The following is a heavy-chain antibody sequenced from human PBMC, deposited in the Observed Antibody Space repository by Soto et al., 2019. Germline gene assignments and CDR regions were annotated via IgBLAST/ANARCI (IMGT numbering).Heavy chain of an antibody. V-gene: IGHV4-59*01. CDR3: ARNIAAAGDYYFDY. D-gene: IGHD6-13*01. CDR2: IYYSGST. Sequence: SETLSLTCTVSGGSISSYYWSWIRQPPGKGLERIGYIYYSGSTNYNPSLKSRVTISVDTSKNQFSLKLSSVTAADTAVYYCARNIAAAGDYYFDYWGQGTLVTVSS. CDR1: GGSISSYY. J-gene: IGHJ4*02.